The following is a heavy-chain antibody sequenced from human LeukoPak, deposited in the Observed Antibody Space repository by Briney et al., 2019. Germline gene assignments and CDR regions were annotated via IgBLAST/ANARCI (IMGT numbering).Heavy chain of an antibody. CDR3: ARAYCGGDCYSRNDY. CDR1: GYTLTSYG. CDR2: ISAYNGNT. V-gene: IGHV1-18*01. D-gene: IGHD2-21*02. Sequence: ASVKVSCKASGYTLTSYGISWVRQAPGHGLGWMGWISAYNGNTNYAQKLQGRVTMTTDTSTSTAYMELRSLRSDDTAVYYCARAYCGGDCYSRNDYWGQGTLVTVSS. J-gene: IGHJ4*01.